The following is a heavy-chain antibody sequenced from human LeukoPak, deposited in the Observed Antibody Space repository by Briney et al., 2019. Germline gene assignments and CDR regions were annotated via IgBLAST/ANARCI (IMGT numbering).Heavy chain of an antibody. D-gene: IGHD3-22*01. CDR2: ISGSSSYI. CDR3: ARSYYYDSSLDY. CDR1: GFTFSSYS. J-gene: IGHJ4*02. V-gene: IGHV3-21*01. Sequence: GGSLRLSCAASGFTFSSYSMNWVRQAPGKGLEWVSSISGSSSYIYYADSVKGRFTISRDNSKNTLYLQMNSLRAEDTAVYYCARSYYYDSSLDYWGQGTLVTVSS.